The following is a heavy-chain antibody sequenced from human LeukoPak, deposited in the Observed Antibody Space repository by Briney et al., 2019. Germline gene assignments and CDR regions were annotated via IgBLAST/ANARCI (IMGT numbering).Heavy chain of an antibody. CDR2: ISGSGGST. J-gene: IGHJ4*02. V-gene: IGHV3-23*01. D-gene: IGHD2-2*01. CDR1: GFTFSSYA. Sequence: GGSLRLSCAASGFTFSSYAMSWVRQAPGKGLEWVSAISGSGGSTYYADSVKGRFTISRGNSKNTLYLQMNSLRAEDTAVYYCAKRYCSSTSCYSFDYWGQGTLVTVSS. CDR3: AKRYCSSTSCYSFDY.